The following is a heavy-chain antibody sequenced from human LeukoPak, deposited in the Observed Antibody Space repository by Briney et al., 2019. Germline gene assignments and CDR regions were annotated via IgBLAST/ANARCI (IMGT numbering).Heavy chain of an antibody. CDR3: ARHGWRFLQLAGFDY. V-gene: IGHV4-34*01. CDR2: INHSGST. Sequence: SETLSLTCAVYGGSFSGYYWSWIRQPPGKGLEWIGEINHSGSTNYNPSLKSRLTISVDTSKNQLSLNLSSATAADTAVYYCARHGWRFLQLAGFDYWGQGALVTVSS. CDR1: GGSFSGYY. J-gene: IGHJ4*02. D-gene: IGHD2-21*01.